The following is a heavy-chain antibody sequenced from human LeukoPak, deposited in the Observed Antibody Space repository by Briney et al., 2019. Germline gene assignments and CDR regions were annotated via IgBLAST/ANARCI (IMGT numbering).Heavy chain of an antibody. D-gene: IGHD2-15*01. J-gene: IGHJ6*04. V-gene: IGHV3-21*01. CDR2: ISSSSSYI. Sequence: GGSLRLSCAASGFTFSSYSMNCVRQAPGKGLEWVSSISSSSSYIYYADSVKGRFTISRDNAKNSLYLQMSSLRAGDTAVYYCWVVAASYGMDVWGKGTTVTVSS. CDR3: WVVAASYGMDV. CDR1: GFTFSSYS.